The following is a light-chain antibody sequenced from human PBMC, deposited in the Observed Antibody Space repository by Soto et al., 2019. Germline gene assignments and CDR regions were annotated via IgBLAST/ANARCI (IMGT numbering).Light chain of an antibody. CDR2: GAS. J-gene: IGKJ4*01. V-gene: IGKV3-20*01. CDR1: QSVSSNN. Sequence: EIVLTQSPGTLSLSPGERATLSCRASQSVSSNNLAWYQQRPGQAPRVVIYGASTRATGIPERFSGSGSGTDFTLTISRLEPEDFAVYYCQKYDSWPLTFGGGTKVEIK. CDR3: QKYDSWPLT.